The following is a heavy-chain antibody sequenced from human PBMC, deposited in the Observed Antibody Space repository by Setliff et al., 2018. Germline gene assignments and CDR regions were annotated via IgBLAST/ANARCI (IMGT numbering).Heavy chain of an antibody. Sequence: SETLSLTCTVSGGSIRNYYWSWIRQPPGKGLEWIGYIYYSGNTNYNPSLKSRVTISFNTSKNQISLKLSSVTAADTAVYYCARDGPHCVTSSCPGAWFDPWGQGILVTVSS. V-gene: IGHV4-59*12. D-gene: IGHD2-2*01. J-gene: IGHJ5*02. CDR3: ARDGPHCVTSSCPGAWFDP. CDR2: IYYSGNT. CDR1: GGSIRNYY.